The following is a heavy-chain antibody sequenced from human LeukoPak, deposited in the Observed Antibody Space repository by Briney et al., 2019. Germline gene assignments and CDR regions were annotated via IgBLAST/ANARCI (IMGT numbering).Heavy chain of an antibody. CDR3: ASVGDYVSY. CDR2: IYTSGST. V-gene: IGHV4-61*02. D-gene: IGHD4-17*01. CDR1: GGSISSGSYY. J-gene: IGHJ4*02. Sequence: SETLSLTCTVSGGSISSGSYYWSWIRQPAGKGLEWFGRIYTSGSTNYNPSLKSRVTISVDTSKNQFSLKLSSVTAADTAVYYCASVGDYVSYWGQGTLVTVSS.